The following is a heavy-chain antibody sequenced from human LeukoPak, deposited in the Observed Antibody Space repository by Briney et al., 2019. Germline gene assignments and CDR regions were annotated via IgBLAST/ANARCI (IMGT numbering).Heavy chain of an antibody. D-gene: IGHD1-7*01. V-gene: IGHV7-4-1*02. J-gene: IGHJ5*02. CDR2: INTNTGNP. CDR1: GYTFTSYA. CDR3: ARMTRYNWNYSIRGGNWFDP. Sequence: ASVKVSCKASGYTFTSYAMNWVRQAPGQGLEWMGWINTNTGNPTYAQGFTGRFVFSLDTSVSTAYLQISSLKAEDTAVYYCARMTRYNWNYSIRGGNWFDPWGQGTLVTVSS.